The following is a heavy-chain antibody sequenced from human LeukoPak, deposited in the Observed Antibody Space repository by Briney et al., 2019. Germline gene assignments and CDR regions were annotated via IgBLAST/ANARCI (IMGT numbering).Heavy chain of an antibody. D-gene: IGHD2-2*02. CDR3: ATVAGRYCSSTSCYTRPWFDP. CDR2: FDPEDGET. Sequence: GVSVKVSCKASGYRFTSYGITWVRQAPGKGLEWMGGFDPEDGETIYAQEFQGRVTMTEDTSTDTAYMELSSLRSEDTAVYYCATVAGRYCSSTSCYTRPWFDPWGQGTLVTVSS. CDR1: GYRFTSYG. V-gene: IGHV1-24*01. J-gene: IGHJ5*02.